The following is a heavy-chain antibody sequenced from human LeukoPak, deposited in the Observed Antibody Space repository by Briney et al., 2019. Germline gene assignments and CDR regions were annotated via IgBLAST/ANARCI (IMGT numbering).Heavy chain of an antibody. CDR2: ISGSGDTT. D-gene: IGHD1-7*01. Sequence: GGSLRLSCAASGFTFSNYAMTWVRQAPGKGLEWVSGISGSGDTTDYADSVKGRFTISRDNSKNTLYLQMNSLRAEDTAVYYCAKRRGLELLYYYYMDVWGKGTTVTVSS. V-gene: IGHV3-23*01. J-gene: IGHJ6*03. CDR1: GFTFSNYA. CDR3: AKRRGLELLYYYYMDV.